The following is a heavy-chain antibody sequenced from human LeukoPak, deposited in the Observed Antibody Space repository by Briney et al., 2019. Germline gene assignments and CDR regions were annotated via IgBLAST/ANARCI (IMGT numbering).Heavy chain of an antibody. CDR2: IRSKAYGGTT. Sequence: GGSLRPSCTASGFTFGDYAMSWVRQAPGKGLEWVGFIRSKAYGGTTEYAASVKGRFTISRDDSKSIAYLQMNSLKTEDTAVYYCTRDLPPDCGGDCYSHYYYYYYMDVWGKGTTVTVSS. CDR3: TRDLPPDCGGDCYSHYYYYYYMDV. CDR1: GFTFGDYA. J-gene: IGHJ6*03. V-gene: IGHV3-49*04. D-gene: IGHD2-21*01.